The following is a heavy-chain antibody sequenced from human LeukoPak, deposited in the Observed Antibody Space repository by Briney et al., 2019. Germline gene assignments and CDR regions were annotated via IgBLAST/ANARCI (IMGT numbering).Heavy chain of an antibody. D-gene: IGHD3-3*01. CDR1: GFTFSSYG. Sequence: GRSLRLSCAASGFTFSSYGMHWVRQAPGKGLEWVAVIWYDGSNKYYADSVKGRFTISRDNSENTLYLQMNSLRAEDTAVYYCARDTPWSGYYLIDYWGQGTLVTVSS. CDR2: IWYDGSNK. V-gene: IGHV3-33*01. CDR3: ARDTPWSGYYLIDY. J-gene: IGHJ4*02.